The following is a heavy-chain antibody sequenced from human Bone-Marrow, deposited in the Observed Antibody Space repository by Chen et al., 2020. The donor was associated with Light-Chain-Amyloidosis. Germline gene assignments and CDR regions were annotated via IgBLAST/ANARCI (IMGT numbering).Heavy chain of an antibody. J-gene: IGHJ4*02. Sequence: VRLVESGGGVVRPGGTLRLYCTVSGFVFTTYGFQWVRQAPGKGLEWVSFVRFDGSDKYYADSVKGRFTISRDDSKNTLYLQMNSLRPEDTAVYYCAQLYSYGRPFKHWGQGTLVSVSS. CDR2: VRFDGSDK. CDR3: AQLYSYGRPFKH. CDR1: GFVFTTYG. D-gene: IGHD5-18*01. V-gene: IGHV3-30*02.